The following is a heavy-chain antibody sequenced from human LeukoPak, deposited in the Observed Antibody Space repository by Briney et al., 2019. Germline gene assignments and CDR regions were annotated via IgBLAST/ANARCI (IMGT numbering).Heavy chain of an antibody. Sequence: PGGSLRLSCAASGFTVSSNYMSWVRQAPGKGLDWVSAISGSGVTTHYAGSVQGRFSISRDNSKNTLYLQMNSLRVEDTALYYCVKKVVVGATSPYSDFQDWGQGTLVTVSS. CDR1: GFTVSSNY. J-gene: IGHJ1*01. CDR2: ISGSGVTT. D-gene: IGHD1-26*01. V-gene: IGHV3-23*01. CDR3: VKKVVVGATSPYSDFQD.